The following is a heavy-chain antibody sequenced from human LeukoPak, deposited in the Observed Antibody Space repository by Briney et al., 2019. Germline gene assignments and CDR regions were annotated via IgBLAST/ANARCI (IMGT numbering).Heavy chain of an antibody. D-gene: IGHD1-26*01. CDR3: ARHESGTLDY. V-gene: IGHV4-39*01. Sequence: SQTLSLTCAVYGGSFSSYYWGWIRQPPGKGLEWIGSIYYSGSTYYNPSLKSRVTISVDTSKNQFSLKLSSVTAADTAVYYCARHESGTLDYWGQGTLVTVSS. CDR1: GGSFSSYY. J-gene: IGHJ4*02. CDR2: IYYSGST.